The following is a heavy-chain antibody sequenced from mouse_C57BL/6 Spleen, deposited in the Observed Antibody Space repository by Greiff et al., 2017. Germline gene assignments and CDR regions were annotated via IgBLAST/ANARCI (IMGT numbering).Heavy chain of an antibody. Sequence: VQLQQPGTELVKPAASVKLSCKASGYTFTSYWMHWVQQRPGQGLEWIGNINPSNGGTNYNAKFKSKGTLTVDKYTSTAYMQLSSLTSEDSAVYYGARSGYYGSSFYWYFDVWGTGTTVTVSS. CDR2: INPSNGGT. D-gene: IGHD1-1*01. CDR3: ARSGYYGSSFYWYFDV. V-gene: IGHV1-53*01. J-gene: IGHJ1*03. CDR1: GYTFTSYW.